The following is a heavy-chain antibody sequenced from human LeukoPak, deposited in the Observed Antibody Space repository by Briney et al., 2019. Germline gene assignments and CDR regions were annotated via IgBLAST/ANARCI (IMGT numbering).Heavy chain of an antibody. J-gene: IGHJ3*01. CDR1: GFNVSRNY. CDR2: IYSGAGT. Sequence: PGGSLRLSCAASGFNVSRNYMSWVRQAPGKGLQWVSGIYSGAGTYYAASVEGRFTISRDNPKNTLYLQMSSLRAEDTAVYYCATEFYDILTGYQDIFDVWGQGTMVTVSS. V-gene: IGHV3-66*02. CDR3: ATEFYDILTGYQDIFDV. D-gene: IGHD3-9*01.